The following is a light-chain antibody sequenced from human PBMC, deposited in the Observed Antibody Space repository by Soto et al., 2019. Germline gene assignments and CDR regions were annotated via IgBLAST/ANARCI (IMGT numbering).Light chain of an antibody. J-gene: IGLJ1*01. CDR2: TNN. CDR1: SSSIGNNA. Sequence: QSVLTQPPSASGTPGQRVTISCSGSSSSIGNNAVNWYQQLPGTAPKLLIYTNNQRPSGVPDRFSGSKSGTSASLAISGLQSEDEADYYCAAWDDSLNGHYVFGTGTKPTVL. V-gene: IGLV1-44*01. CDR3: AAWDDSLNGHYV.